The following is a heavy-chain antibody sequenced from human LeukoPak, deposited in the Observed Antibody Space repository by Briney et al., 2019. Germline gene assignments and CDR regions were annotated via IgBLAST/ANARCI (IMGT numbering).Heavy chain of an antibody. J-gene: IGHJ4*02. Sequence: GGSLRLSCAASGFTFSDYYMSWIRQAPGKELEWVSYISSSGSTIYYADSVKGLFTISRDNSKNALYLQMNSLRAEDTAVYHCAKVPALYLRVYSGSYIDYWGQGTLVTVSS. D-gene: IGHD1-26*01. V-gene: IGHV3-11*01. CDR3: AKVPALYLRVYSGSYIDY. CDR1: GFTFSDYY. CDR2: ISSSGSTI.